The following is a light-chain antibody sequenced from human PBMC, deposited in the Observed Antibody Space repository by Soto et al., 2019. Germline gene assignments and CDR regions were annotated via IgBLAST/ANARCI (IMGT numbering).Light chain of an antibody. CDR1: QSVNSN. V-gene: IGKV3-15*01. J-gene: IGKJ1*01. CDR2: AAS. CDR3: QQYNYWRT. Sequence: EIVMTQSPATLSVSPGERATLSCRASQSVNSNLAWYQQRPGQAPSLLIYAASTKATGVPARFSGSGSGTEFTLTINSLQSEDFAVYYCQQYNYWRTFGQGTKVEIK.